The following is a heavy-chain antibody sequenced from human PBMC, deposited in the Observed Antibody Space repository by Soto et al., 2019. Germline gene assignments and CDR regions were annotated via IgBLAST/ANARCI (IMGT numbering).Heavy chain of an antibody. V-gene: IGHV3-23*01. D-gene: IGHD6-19*01. CDR1: GFTFSSYV. CDR3: AKDICAYSSGSCYFDY. CDR2: ISDSASST. Sequence: GGSLRLSCAASGFTFSSYVMSWVRQAPGKGLEWVSTISDSASSTYYTDSVKGRFTISRDNSKNTLYLQMNSLRAEDTAIYYCAKDICAYSSGSCYFDYWGQGTLVTVSS. J-gene: IGHJ4*02.